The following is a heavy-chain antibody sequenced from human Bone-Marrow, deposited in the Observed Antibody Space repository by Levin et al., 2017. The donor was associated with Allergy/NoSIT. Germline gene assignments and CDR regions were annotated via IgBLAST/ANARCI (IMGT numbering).Heavy chain of an antibody. CDR2: IKQDGSEK. CDR1: GFTFSSYW. Sequence: GGSLRLSCAASGFTFSSYWMSWVRQAPGKGLEWVANIKQDGSEKYYVDSVKGRFTISRDNAKNSLYLQMNSLRAEDTAVYYCARDPLGRTGTTGHWFDPWGQGTLVTVSS. J-gene: IGHJ5*02. D-gene: IGHD1-7*01. V-gene: IGHV3-7*01. CDR3: ARDPLGRTGTTGHWFDP.